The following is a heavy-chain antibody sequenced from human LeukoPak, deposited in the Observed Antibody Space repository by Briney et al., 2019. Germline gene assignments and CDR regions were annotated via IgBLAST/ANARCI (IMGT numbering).Heavy chain of an antibody. Sequence: ASVKVSCKASGYTFTSYEIHWVRQATGQGLEWMGWMNPNSGNTGYAQKFQGRVTITRNTSVSTAYMELSSLRSEDTAVYYCAREGNWNAFDIWGQGTMVTVSS. CDR3: AREGNWNAFDI. CDR1: GYTFTSYE. J-gene: IGHJ3*02. CDR2: MNPNSGNT. V-gene: IGHV1-8*03. D-gene: IGHD1-1*01.